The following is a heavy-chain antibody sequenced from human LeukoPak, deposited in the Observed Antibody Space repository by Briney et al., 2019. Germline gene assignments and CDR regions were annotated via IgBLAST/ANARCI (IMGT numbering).Heavy chain of an antibody. D-gene: IGHD3-10*01. V-gene: IGHV1-46*01. CDR1: GYTFTSDY. J-gene: IGHJ6*02. CDR2: INPSGGST. CDR3: AREGMVRGVSLYYYAIDV. Sequence: GASVRVSCKASGYTFTSDYMHWVRQAPGQGLEWMGIINPSGGSTSYAQKFQGRVTMTRDTSTSTAYMELSSLRSEDTAVYYCAREGMVRGVSLYYYAIDVWGQGATVTVSS.